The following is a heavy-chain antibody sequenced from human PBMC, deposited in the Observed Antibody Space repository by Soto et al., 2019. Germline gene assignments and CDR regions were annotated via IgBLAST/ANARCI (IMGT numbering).Heavy chain of an antibody. CDR1: GFTFSGSA. CDR2: IRSKANSYAT. J-gene: IGHJ4*02. D-gene: IGHD2-2*01. Sequence: EVQLVESGGGLVQPGGSLKLSCAASGFTFSGSAMHWVRQASGKGLEWVGRIRSKANSYATAYAASVKGRFTISRDDSKNTAYVQMNSLKTEDTAGYYCTRLAGYCSSTSCRYFDYWGQGTLVTVSS. V-gene: IGHV3-73*01. CDR3: TRLAGYCSSTSCRYFDY.